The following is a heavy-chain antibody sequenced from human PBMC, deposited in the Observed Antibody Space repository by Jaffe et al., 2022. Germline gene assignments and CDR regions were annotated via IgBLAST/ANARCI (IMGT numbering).Heavy chain of an antibody. V-gene: IGHV2-5*02. D-gene: IGHD3-10*01. J-gene: IGHJ5*02. CDR1: GFSLSTSGVG. CDR2: IYWDDDK. Sequence: QITLKESGPTLVKPTQTLTLTCTFSGFSLSTSGVGVGWIRQPPGKALEWLALIYWDDDKRYSPSLKSRLTITKDTSKNQVVLTMTNMDPVDTATYYCAHRPGPRVEGGPHYYGSGSFDWFDPWGQGTLVTVSS. CDR3: AHRPGPRVEGGPHYYGSGSFDWFDP.